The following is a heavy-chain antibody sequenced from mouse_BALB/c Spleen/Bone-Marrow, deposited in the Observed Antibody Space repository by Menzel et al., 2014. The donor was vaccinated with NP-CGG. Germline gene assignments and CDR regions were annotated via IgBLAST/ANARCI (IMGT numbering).Heavy chain of an antibody. CDR3: ARLNYYGSLFV. D-gene: IGHD1-1*01. Sequence: EVKLQESGGGLVQPGGSLKLSCAASGFDFSGYWMSWVRQAPGKGLEWIGEINPDSSTINYTPSLKDKFIISRDNAKNTLDLQMSKVRSEDTALYYCARLNYYGSLFVWGAGTTVTVSS. CDR1: GFDFSGYW. V-gene: IGHV4-1*02. J-gene: IGHJ1*01. CDR2: INPDSSTI.